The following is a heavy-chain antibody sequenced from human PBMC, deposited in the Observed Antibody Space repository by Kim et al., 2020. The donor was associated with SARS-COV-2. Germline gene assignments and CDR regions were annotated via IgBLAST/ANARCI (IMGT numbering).Heavy chain of an antibody. J-gene: IGHJ6*02. CDR2: IYTSGST. CDR1: GGSISSYY. D-gene: IGHD3-10*01. Sequence: SETLSLTCTVSGGSISSYYWSWIRQPAGKGLEWIGRIYTSGSTNYNPSLKSRVTMSVDTSKNQFSLKLSSVTAADTAVYYCAGDRLITMARGVTYYYYGMDVWGQGTTVTVSS. V-gene: IGHV4-4*07. CDR3: AGDRLITMARGVTYYYYGMDV.